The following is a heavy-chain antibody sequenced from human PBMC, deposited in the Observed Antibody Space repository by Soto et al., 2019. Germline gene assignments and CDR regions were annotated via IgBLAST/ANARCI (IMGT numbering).Heavy chain of an antibody. CDR2: ISGSSSTI. CDR3: ARESSGYPDS. CDR1: GSLLSGVG. Sequence: GGSLRSAGAASGSLLSGVGMHGVRQAPGKGLEWVSYISGSSSTIYYADSVKGRFTISRDNAKNSLYLQLSSLRDEDTAIYYCARESSGYPDSWGQGTLVTV. J-gene: IGHJ4*02. D-gene: IGHD3-22*01. V-gene: IGHV3-48*02.